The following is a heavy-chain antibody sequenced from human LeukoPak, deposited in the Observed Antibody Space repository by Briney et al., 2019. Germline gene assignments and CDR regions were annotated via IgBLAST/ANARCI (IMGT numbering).Heavy chain of an antibody. CDR2: ISDIGPNT. Sequence: GGSLRVSCAASGFTLSNFAMTWVRQAPGRGLEWVSSISDIGPNTYYAASVKGRFTISRDPSKNTLYLQMNSLRAEDTAVYYCTKRLSLRFDAFDIWGPGTMITVSS. D-gene: IGHD3-3*01. J-gene: IGHJ3*02. CDR1: GFTLSNFA. CDR3: TKRLSLRFDAFDI. V-gene: IGHV3-23*01.